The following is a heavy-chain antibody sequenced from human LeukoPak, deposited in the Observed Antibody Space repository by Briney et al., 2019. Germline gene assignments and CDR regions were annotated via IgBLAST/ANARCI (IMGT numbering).Heavy chain of an antibody. Sequence: GGSLRLSCAASGFTFSSYAMHWVRQAPGKGLEWVANIKQDGSEKYYVDSVKGRFTISRDNAKNSLYLQMNSLRAEDTAVYYCARDTQYYYYDSSGYCDYWGQGTLVTVSS. V-gene: IGHV3-7*01. CDR3: ARDTQYYYYDSSGYCDY. D-gene: IGHD3-22*01. CDR2: IKQDGSEK. J-gene: IGHJ4*02. CDR1: GFTFSSYA.